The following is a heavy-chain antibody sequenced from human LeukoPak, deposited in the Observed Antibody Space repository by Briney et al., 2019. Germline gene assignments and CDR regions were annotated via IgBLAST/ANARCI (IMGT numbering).Heavy chain of an antibody. D-gene: IGHD3-3*01. Sequence: GGSLRLSCAASGFTFRSYVMSWVRQAPGKGLEWVSAISDSGAGTYYADSVEGRFTISRDNSKNTLFLQMNSLRSEDTAVYYCARPSPAITIFGVVISRGAFDIWGQGTMVTVSS. CDR1: GFTFRSYV. CDR3: ARPSPAITIFGVVISRGAFDI. V-gene: IGHV3-23*01. CDR2: ISDSGAGT. J-gene: IGHJ3*02.